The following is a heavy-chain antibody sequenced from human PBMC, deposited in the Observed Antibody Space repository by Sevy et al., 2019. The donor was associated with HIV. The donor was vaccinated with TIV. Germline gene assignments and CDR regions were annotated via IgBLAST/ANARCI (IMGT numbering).Heavy chain of an antibody. J-gene: IGHJ3*02. CDR1: GFTFSSYS. D-gene: IGHD3-22*01. V-gene: IGHV3-21*01. Sequence: GGSLRLSCAASGFTFSSYSMNWVRQAPGKGLEWVSSISSSSSYIYYADSVKGRFTISRDNAKNSLYLQMNSLRAEDTAVHYCARGEYYYDSSGYFDAFDIWGQGTMVTVSS. CDR3: ARGEYYYDSSGYFDAFDI. CDR2: ISSSSSYI.